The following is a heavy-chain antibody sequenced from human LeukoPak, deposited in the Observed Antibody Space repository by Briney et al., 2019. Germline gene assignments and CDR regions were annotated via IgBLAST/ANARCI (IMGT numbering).Heavy chain of an antibody. CDR3: ASRRLRFLEWHAYYFDY. CDR2: INHSGSI. CDR1: GGSFSGYY. Sequence: SETLSLTCAVYGGSFSGYYWSWIRQPPGKGLEWIGEINHSGSINYNPSLKSRVTISVDTSKNQFSLELSSVTAADTAVYYCASRRLRFLEWHAYYFDYWGQGTLVTVSS. V-gene: IGHV4-34*01. J-gene: IGHJ4*02. D-gene: IGHD3-3*01.